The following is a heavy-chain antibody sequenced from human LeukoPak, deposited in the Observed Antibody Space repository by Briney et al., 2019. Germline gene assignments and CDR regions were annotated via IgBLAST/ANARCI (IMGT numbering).Heavy chain of an antibody. J-gene: IGHJ5*02. Sequence: SETLSLTCTVSGGSVSSSSYYWSWIRQPPGKGLEWIGYIYYSGSTNYNPSLKSRVTISVDTSTNQFSLKLSSVTAADTAVYYCARVDFVVVPAAMYWFNPWGQGTLVTVSS. CDR1: GGSVSSSSYY. D-gene: IGHD2-2*01. CDR2: IYYSGST. V-gene: IGHV4-61*01. CDR3: ARVDFVVVPAAMYWFNP.